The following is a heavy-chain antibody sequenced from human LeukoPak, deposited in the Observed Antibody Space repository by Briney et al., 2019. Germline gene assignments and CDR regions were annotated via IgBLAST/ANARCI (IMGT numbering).Heavy chain of an antibody. CDR2: IYTSGST. CDR3: ARVLWSTTVTTGVDYYYYMDV. D-gene: IGHD4-17*01. V-gene: IGHV4-4*07. CDR1: GGSISSYY. Sequence: PSETLSLTCTVSGGSISSYYWSWIRQPAGKGLEWIGRIYTSGSTNYNPSLKSRVTISVDTSKNQFSLKLSSVTAADTAVYYCARVLWSTTVTTGVDYYYYMDVWGKGTTVTVSS. J-gene: IGHJ6*03.